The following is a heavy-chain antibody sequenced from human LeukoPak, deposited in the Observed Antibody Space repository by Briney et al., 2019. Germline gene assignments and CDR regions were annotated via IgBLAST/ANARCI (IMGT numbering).Heavy chain of an antibody. V-gene: IGHV3-66*02. D-gene: IGHD2-2*01. CDR1: GFTVSNNY. CDR3: ARYIVVVPAAAIDY. Sequence: GRSLRLSCAASGFTVSNNYMSWVRQAPGKGLEWVSVIYSGGSTYYADSVKGRFTISRDNSKNTLYLQMNSLRAEDTAVYYCARYIVVVPAAAIDYWGQGTLVTVSS. CDR2: IYSGGST. J-gene: IGHJ4*02.